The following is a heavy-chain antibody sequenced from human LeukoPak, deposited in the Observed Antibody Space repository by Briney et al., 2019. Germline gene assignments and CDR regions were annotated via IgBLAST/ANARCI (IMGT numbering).Heavy chain of an antibody. CDR2: IYYSGST. CDR1: GGSISSSSYY. J-gene: IGHJ4*02. D-gene: IGHD6-19*01. V-gene: IGHV4-39*01. CDR3: ARHFVYSSGFFDY. Sequence: SETLSLTCTVYGGSISSSSYYWGWIRQPPGTGLEWIGSIYYSGSTYYNPSLKSRVTISVDTSKNQFSLKLSSVTAADTAVYYCARHFVYSSGFFDYWGQGTLVTVSS.